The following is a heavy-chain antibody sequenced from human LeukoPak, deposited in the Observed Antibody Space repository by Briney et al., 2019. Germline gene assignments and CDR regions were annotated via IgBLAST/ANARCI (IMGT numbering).Heavy chain of an antibody. CDR1: GGSFSGYY. CDR2: INHSGST. CDR3: ARRKGQLVRTITTTFDP. D-gene: IGHD6-6*01. J-gene: IGHJ5*02. V-gene: IGHV4-34*01. Sequence: PSETLSLTCAVYGGSFSGYYWSWIRQPPGKGLEWIGEINHSGSTNYNPSLKSRVTISVDTSKNQFSLKLSSVTAADTAVYYCARRKGQLVRTITTTFDPWGQGTLVTVSS.